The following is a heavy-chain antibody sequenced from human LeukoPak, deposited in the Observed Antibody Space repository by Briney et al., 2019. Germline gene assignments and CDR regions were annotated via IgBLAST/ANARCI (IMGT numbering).Heavy chain of an antibody. D-gene: IGHD3-10*01. CDR2: IYYSGST. J-gene: IGHJ4*02. Sequence: NPSETLSLTCTVSGGSISSSSYYWGWIRQPPGKGLEWIGSIYYSGSTYYNPSLKSRVTISVDTSKNQFSLKLSSVTAADTAVYYCAREGKTFDYWGQGTLVTVSS. CDR3: AREGKTFDY. V-gene: IGHV4-39*07. CDR1: GGSISSSSYY.